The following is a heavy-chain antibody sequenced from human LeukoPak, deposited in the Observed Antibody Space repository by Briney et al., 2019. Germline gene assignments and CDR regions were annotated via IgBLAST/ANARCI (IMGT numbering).Heavy chain of an antibody. D-gene: IGHD2-15*01. CDR3: ARAPVTSCRGAFCSPFYY. Sequence: GGSLILFCAASGFIFSSYVIHWVRQAPGKGLEWGTGISGSGGSTYCVDSVKGRFTVSRDNSKNTLYLQMNSLRVEDAAVYYCARAPVTSCRGAFCSPFYYWGQGTLVTVSS. CDR2: ISGSGGST. V-gene: IGHV3-23*01. CDR1: GFIFSSYV. J-gene: IGHJ4*02.